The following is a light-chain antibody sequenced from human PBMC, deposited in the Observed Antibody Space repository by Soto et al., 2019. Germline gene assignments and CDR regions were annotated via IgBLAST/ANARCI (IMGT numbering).Light chain of an antibody. CDR1: NIGSKS. J-gene: IGLJ2*01. Sequence: SYDLTQALSVSVALGQTARITCGGNNIGSKSVHWFQQRPGQAPVLVIHRDGNRPSGIPERFSGSNSGNTATLTVSSALAGDEADYYCQVWDGSAVIFGGGTKVTVL. CDR2: RDG. V-gene: IGLV3-9*01. CDR3: QVWDGSAVI.